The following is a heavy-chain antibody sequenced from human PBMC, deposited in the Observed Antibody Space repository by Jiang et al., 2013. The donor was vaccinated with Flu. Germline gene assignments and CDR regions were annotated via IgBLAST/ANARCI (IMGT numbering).Heavy chain of an antibody. D-gene: IGHD1-1*01. Sequence: LVQPGRSLRLSCAASGFTFDDYAMHWVRQAPGKGLEWVSGISWNSGSIGYADSVKGRFTISRDNAKNSLYLQMNSLRAEDTALYYCAKDLAGTLYYFDYWGQGTLVTVSS. CDR1: GFTFDDYA. CDR2: ISWNSGSI. J-gene: IGHJ4*02. V-gene: IGHV3-9*01. CDR3: AKDLAGTLYYFDY.